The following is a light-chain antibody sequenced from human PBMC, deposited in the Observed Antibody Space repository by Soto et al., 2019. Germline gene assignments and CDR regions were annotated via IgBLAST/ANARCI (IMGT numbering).Light chain of an antibody. V-gene: IGKV1-27*01. CDR2: TAS. CDR1: QGISNY. J-gene: IGKJ3*01. Sequence: DIQMTQSPSSLSASVGDRVTITCRASQGISNYLAWYQQKPGKVPQLLIYTASTMQSAVPSRCSGSGSGTAFTLTISSLQPEDVSTYYWQKYNTAPFTFGPGTKVDLK. CDR3: QKYNTAPFT.